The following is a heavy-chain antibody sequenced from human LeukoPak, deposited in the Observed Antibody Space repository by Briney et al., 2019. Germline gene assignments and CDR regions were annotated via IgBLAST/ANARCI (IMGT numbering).Heavy chain of an antibody. J-gene: IGHJ4*02. D-gene: IGHD5-12*01. CDR3: AKGVANLDY. CDR2: ISSTGGTT. V-gene: IGHV3-23*01. CDR1: GITFSSYG. Sequence: GGSLRLSCAASGITFSSYGMSWVRQAPGKGLEWVSSISSTGGTTYYADSVKGRFTISRDNSKNTLYLQMNSLRAEDTAVYYCAKGVANLDYWGQGTLVTVSS.